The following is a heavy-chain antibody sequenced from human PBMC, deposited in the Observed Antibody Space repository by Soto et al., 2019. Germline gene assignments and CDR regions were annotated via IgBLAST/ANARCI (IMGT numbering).Heavy chain of an antibody. D-gene: IGHD3-22*01. CDR2: IDPRDSYT. Sequence: GESLKISCEASGYSFTTYWISWVRQMPGKGPDWMGAIDPRDSYTKYSPSFQGHVTISVDKSISTAYLQWNSLKASDTAMYYCARQIYDSDTGPNFQYYFDSWGQGTPVTVSS. J-gene: IGHJ4*02. CDR3: ARQIYDSDTGPNFQYYFDS. CDR1: GYSFTTYW. V-gene: IGHV5-10-1*01.